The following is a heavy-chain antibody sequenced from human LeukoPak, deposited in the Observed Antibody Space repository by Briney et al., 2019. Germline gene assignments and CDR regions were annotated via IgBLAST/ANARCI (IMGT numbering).Heavy chain of an antibody. D-gene: IGHD2-2*01. Sequence: ASVKVSCKVSGYTLTELSMHGVRQAPGKGREGRGGFDPEDGETIYAKKFQHRVTMTEDTYTDTAYMELSSVSSEDTAVYYCTTPRTGGYCSSTSCYYYYGMDVWGKGTTVTVSS. CDR2: FDPEDGET. CDR1: GYTLTELS. CDR3: TTPRTGGYCSSTSCYYYYGMDV. J-gene: IGHJ6*04. V-gene: IGHV1-24*01.